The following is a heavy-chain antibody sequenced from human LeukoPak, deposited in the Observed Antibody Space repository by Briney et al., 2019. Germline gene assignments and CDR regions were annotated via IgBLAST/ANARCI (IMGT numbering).Heavy chain of an antibody. CDR1: GYTFTSYA. J-gene: IGHJ4*02. CDR3: ASLRGDDPPLYYFDY. V-gene: IGHV7-4-1*02. D-gene: IGHD1-1*01. CDR2: INTNTGNP. Sequence: GASVKVSCKASGYTFTSYAMNWVRQAPGQGLEWMGWINTNTGNPTYAQGFTGRFVFSLDTSVSTAYLQISSLKVEDTAVYYCASLRGDDPPLYYFDYWGQGTLVTVSS.